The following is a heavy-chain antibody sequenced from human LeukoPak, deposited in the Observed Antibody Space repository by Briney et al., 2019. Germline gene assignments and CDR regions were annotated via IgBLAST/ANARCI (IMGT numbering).Heavy chain of an antibody. CDR1: GFTFSGSA. CDR3: TRLPALFVDTAMVTSDY. CDR2: IRSKANSYAT. J-gene: IGHJ4*02. D-gene: IGHD5-18*01. V-gene: IGHV3-73*01. Sequence: GGSLRLSCAASGFTFSGSAMHWVRQASGKGLEWVVRIRSKANSYATAYAASVKGRFTISRDDSRNTAYLQMNSLKTEDTAVYYCTRLPALFVDTAMVTSDYWGQGTLVTVSS.